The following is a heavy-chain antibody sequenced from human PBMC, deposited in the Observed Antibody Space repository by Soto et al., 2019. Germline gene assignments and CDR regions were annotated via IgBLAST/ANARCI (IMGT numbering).Heavy chain of an antibody. Sequence: SETLSITCSVSGGSVSYKTYYWSWIRQPPGKRLEWIGYVYYSGTTNYNPSLKSRVTISVDLSKNRFSLRLSSVTTADTALYYCARTTAVPNTLRSRYFFDYWGQGTLVTVSS. CDR3: ARTTAVPNTLRSRYFFDY. CDR2: VYYSGTT. CDR1: GGSVSYKTYY. D-gene: IGHD4-17*01. J-gene: IGHJ4*02. V-gene: IGHV4-61*01.